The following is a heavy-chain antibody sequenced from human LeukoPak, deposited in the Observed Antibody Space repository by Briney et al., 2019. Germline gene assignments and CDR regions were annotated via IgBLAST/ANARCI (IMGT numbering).Heavy chain of an antibody. V-gene: IGHV3-74*01. CDR3: AKAAEGTRNAFDI. CDR1: GFTHSSSW. J-gene: IGHJ3*02. CDR2: INSDGSST. Sequence: GGSLSLSCGACGFTHSSSWMHWVRQAPGKGLVWVSRINSDGSSTNYADSVKGRFTISRGNAKNTLNLQMNSLRAEDTAVYYCAKAAEGTRNAFDIWGQGTMVTVSS. D-gene: IGHD6-13*01.